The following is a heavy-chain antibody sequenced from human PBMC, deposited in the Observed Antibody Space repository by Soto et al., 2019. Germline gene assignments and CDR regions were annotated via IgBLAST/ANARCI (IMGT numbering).Heavy chain of an antibody. CDR2: IYYSGST. CDR1: GGSISSYY. V-gene: IGHV4-59*12. CDR3: ARGLLLDFWSGSRWGDFHI. Sequence: SETLSLTCTVSGGSISSYYWSWIRQPPGKGLEWIGYIYYSGSTYYNPSLKSRVTISVDTSKNQFSLKLSSVTAGDTAVYYCARGLLLDFWSGSRWGDFHIWGPGTIVTV. J-gene: IGHJ3*02. D-gene: IGHD3-3*01.